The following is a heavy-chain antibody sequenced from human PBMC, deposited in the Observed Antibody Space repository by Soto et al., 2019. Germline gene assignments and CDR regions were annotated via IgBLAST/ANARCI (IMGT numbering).Heavy chain of an antibody. CDR2: IYTSGST. CDR3: ARGSNYYDSSGYYHYYGMDV. V-gene: IGHV4-4*07. Sequence: SETLSLTCTVSGGSISSYYWSWIRQPAGKGLEWIGRIYTSGSTNYNPSLKSRVTMSVDTSKNQFSLKLSSVTAADTAVYYCARGSNYYDSSGYYHYYGMDVWGQGTTVTVSS. J-gene: IGHJ6*02. CDR1: GGSISSYY. D-gene: IGHD3-22*01.